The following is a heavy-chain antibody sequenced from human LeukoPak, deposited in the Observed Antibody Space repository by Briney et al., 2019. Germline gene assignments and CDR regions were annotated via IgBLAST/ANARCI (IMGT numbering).Heavy chain of an antibody. J-gene: IGHJ4*02. D-gene: IGHD1-26*01. CDR3: ARDQLGATVD. CDR2: IKQDGTEE. CDR1: GFSFSSYA. V-gene: IGHV3-7*01. Sequence: GGSLRLSCAASGFSFSSYAMTWVRQAPGKGLEWVATIKQDGTEEFYVDSVKGRFIISRDNAKHSLFLQMNSLRVEDTAVYYCARDQLGATVDWGQGTLVTVSS.